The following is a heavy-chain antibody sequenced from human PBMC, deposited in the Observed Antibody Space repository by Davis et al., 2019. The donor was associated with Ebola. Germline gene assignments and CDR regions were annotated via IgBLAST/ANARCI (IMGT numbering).Heavy chain of an antibody. CDR2: IKQDGSEK. CDR1: GFTFSSYW. D-gene: IGHD6-25*01. CDR3: RGPQRGAY. J-gene: IGHJ4*02. V-gene: IGHV3-7*01. Sequence: GESLKISCAASGFTFSSYWMSWVRQAPGKGLEWVANIKQDGSEKYYVDSVKGRFTISGDNAKNTLYLQMNSLRLEDTAVYYCRGPQRGAYWGQGNLVTVSS.